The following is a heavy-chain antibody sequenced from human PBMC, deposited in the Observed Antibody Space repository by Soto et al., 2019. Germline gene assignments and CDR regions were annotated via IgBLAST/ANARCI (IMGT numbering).Heavy chain of an antibody. V-gene: IGHV1-18*01. J-gene: IGHJ6*02. CDR2: INAYNGNT. Sequence: QVQLVQSGAEVKNPGASVKVSCKASGYSFTRYGIGWARQAPGQGLEWMGWINAYNGNTNYAQNLQGRLTLTTDTSPTTAYMELRSKRSNDTAICYCAMVDDYVTPSPQDVWGQGTTVTVSS. CDR3: AMVDDYVTPSPQDV. CDR1: GYSFTRYG. D-gene: IGHD3-16*01.